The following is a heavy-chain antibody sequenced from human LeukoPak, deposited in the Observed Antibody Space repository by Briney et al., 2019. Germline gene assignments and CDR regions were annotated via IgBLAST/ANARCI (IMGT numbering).Heavy chain of an antibody. CDR3: IKDRGSSGWDFDS. J-gene: IGHJ4*02. V-gene: IGHV3-64D*06. D-gene: IGHD6-19*01. CDR2: ISGNGVAT. CDR1: GFVFSDYA. Sequence: GGSLRLSCSASGFVFSDYAMHWARRAPGKGLEYLSGISGNGVATYYVDSVQGRFTVSRDNSKTTLYLQINSLRREDTAFYYCIKDRGSSGWDFDSWGQGTLLTVSS.